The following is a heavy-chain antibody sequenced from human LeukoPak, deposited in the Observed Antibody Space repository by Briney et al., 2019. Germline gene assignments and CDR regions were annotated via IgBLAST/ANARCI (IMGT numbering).Heavy chain of an antibody. CDR2: IKQDGGEK. CDR1: GFTFSSYW. V-gene: IGHV3-7*01. CDR3: ARAIGIWSGLSY. D-gene: IGHD3-3*01. J-gene: IGHJ4*02. Sequence: PGGSLRLSCAASGFTFSSYWMSWVRQAPGKGREWVANIKQDGGEKNFVDSVKGRFTISRDNAKNSLYLQMNSLRAEDTAVYYCARAIGIWSGLSYWGQGTLVTISS.